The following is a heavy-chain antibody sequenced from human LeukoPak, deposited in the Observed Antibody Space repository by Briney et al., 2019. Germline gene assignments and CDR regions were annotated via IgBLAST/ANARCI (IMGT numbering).Heavy chain of an antibody. J-gene: IGHJ4*02. Sequence: GGSLRLSCAASGFIVSGDFMSWVRQAPGKGLEWVAVIPHDGTVQHYADSVKGRFTISRDNSDNTLYLQMNSLRDEDTAMYYCAKEGTAMASSYFDYWGQGTLITVSS. CDR1: GFIVSGDF. CDR3: AKEGTAMASSYFDY. CDR2: IPHDGTVQ. V-gene: IGHV3-30*18. D-gene: IGHD5-18*01.